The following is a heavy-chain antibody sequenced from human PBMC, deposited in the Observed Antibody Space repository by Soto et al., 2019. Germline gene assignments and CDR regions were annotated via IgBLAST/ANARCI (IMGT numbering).Heavy chain of an antibody. Sequence: PGGSLRLSCAASGFTFSNARMNWVRQAPGKGLEWVGRIKSKTDGGTTDYAAPVKGRFTISRDDSKNTLYLQMNSLKVEDTAVYYCALDCLVPYGYGMNVWGQGTTVTVSS. V-gene: IGHV3-15*07. CDR1: GFTFSNAR. CDR3: ALDCLVPYGYGMNV. D-gene: IGHD4-17*01. J-gene: IGHJ6*02. CDR2: IKSKTDGGTT.